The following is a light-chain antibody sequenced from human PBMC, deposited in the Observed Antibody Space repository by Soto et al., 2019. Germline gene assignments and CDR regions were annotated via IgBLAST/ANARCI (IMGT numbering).Light chain of an antibody. V-gene: IGKV1-39*01. Sequence: DIQLTQSPSSLSASVGDRVTITCRASQSISSYLNWYQQKPGKAPRLLIYAASSLQSGVPSRFSGSASGTDFTLTISRLQPEDFATYYCQQRQTFGQGTKVDI. CDR2: AAS. J-gene: IGKJ1*01. CDR1: QSISSY. CDR3: QQRQT.